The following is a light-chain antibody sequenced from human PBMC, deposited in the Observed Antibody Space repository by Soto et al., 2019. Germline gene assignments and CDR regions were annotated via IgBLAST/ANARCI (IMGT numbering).Light chain of an antibody. CDR2: GNS. CDR3: QSYDSSRGGV. J-gene: IGLJ2*01. CDR1: SSNIGAGYD. V-gene: IGLV1-40*01. Sequence: QSVLTQPPSVSGAPGQRVTISCTGSSSNIGAGYDVHWYQQLPGTAPKLLIYGNSNRPSGVPDRFSGSKSGTSVSLAITGLQAEDEADYYCQSYDSSRGGVFGGGTQLTVL.